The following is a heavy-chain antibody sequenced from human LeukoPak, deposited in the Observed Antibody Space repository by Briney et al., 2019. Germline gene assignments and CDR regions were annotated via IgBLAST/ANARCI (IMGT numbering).Heavy chain of an antibody. J-gene: IGHJ4*02. CDR1: GFTFSTYD. D-gene: IGHD2-15*01. V-gene: IGHV3-23*01. CDR3: AKNGSLSETENY. CDR2: ISGGGYKT. Sequence: PGGSLRLSCAASGFTFSTYDLSWVRQAPGKGLEWVSAISGGGYKTYYADSVKGRFTISRDNSKKTLYLQMNSLRAEDTAVYYCAKNGSLSETENYWGQGTLVTVSS.